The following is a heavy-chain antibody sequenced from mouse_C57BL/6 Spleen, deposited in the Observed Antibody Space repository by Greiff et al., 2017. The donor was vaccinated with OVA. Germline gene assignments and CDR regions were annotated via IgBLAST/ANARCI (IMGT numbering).Heavy chain of an antibody. CDR2: IDPSDSYT. CDR1: GYTFTSYW. CDR3: ARLEGLYAMDY. Sequence: VQLQQPGAELVRPGTSVKLSCKASGYTFTSYWMHWVKQRPGQGLEWIGVIDPSDSYTNYNQKFKGKATLTVDTSSSTAYMQLSSLTSEDSAVYYCARLEGLYAMDYWGQGTSVTVSS. V-gene: IGHV1-59*01. J-gene: IGHJ4*01. D-gene: IGHD3-3*01.